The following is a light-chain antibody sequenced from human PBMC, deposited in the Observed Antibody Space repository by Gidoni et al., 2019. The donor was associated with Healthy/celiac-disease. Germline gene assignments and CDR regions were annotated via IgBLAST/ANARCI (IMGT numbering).Light chain of an antibody. CDR1: QSISSG. J-gene: IGKJ1*01. Sequence: QMTKSPSTLSASVGDRVTITCRASQSISSGLAWYQQKPGKAPKLLIYDASSLESGVPSRFSGSGSGTEFTLTISSLQPDDFATYYCQQYNSYSAFGQGTKVEIK. V-gene: IGKV1-5*01. CDR2: DAS. CDR3: QQYNSYSA.